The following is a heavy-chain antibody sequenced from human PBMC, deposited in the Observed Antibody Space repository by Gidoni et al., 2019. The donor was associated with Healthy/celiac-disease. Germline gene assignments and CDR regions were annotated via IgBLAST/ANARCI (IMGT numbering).Heavy chain of an antibody. CDR3: AKGGYSYGHIDY. CDR2: ISYDGSNK. CDR1: GFPFSGYG. V-gene: IGHV3-30*18. J-gene: IGHJ4*02. Sequence: QVQLVESGGGVVQPGRSLRLSCAASGFPFSGYGMHWVRQAPGKGLGWVAVISYDGSNKYYADSVKGRFTISRDNSKNTLYLQMNSLRAEDTAVYYCAKGGYSYGHIDYWGQGTLVTVSS. D-gene: IGHD5-18*01.